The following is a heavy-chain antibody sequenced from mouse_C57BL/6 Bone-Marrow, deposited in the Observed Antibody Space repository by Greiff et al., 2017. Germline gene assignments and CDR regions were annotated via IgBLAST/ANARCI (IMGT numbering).Heavy chain of an antibody. Sequence: QVQLQQSGAELMKPGASVKFSCKASGYTFTGYWIEWVKQRPGHGLEWIGEILPGSGSTNYNEKFKGKATVTADTSSNTAYMQLSSLTTEDSAIYSCSRYGSYYDWDFDDWGTGTTVTVSS. J-gene: IGHJ1*03. V-gene: IGHV1-9*01. D-gene: IGHD2-3*01. CDR2: ILPGSGST. CDR3: SRYGSYYDWDFDD. CDR1: GYTFTGYW.